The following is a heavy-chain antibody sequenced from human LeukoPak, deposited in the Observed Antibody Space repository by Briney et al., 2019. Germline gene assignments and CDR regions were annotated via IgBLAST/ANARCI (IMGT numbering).Heavy chain of an antibody. V-gene: IGHV4-59*01. D-gene: IGHD3-22*01. J-gene: IGHJ4*02. CDR2: IYHSGST. Sequence: SETLSLTCTVSGASISSYYWSWIRQPPGKGLEWIGYIYHSGSTYYNPSLKTRVTISVDMSKNQFSLKLTSVAAADTAVYYCARDTRVYDSSGYHYFDYWGQGSLVTVSS. CDR1: GASISSYY. CDR3: ARDTRVYDSSGYHYFDY.